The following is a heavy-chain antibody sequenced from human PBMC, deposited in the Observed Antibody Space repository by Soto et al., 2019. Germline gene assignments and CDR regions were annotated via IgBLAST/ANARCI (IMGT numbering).Heavy chain of an antibody. CDR2: IWSAGLT. CDR3: ASELPPDL. CDR1: GFTVSSKY. D-gene: IGHD2-15*01. V-gene: IGHV3-53*01. J-gene: IGHJ5*02. Sequence: VGSLRVSCAASGFTVSSKYMNWVRQAPGKGLEWVSIIWSAGLTYYADSVRGRFTISREISKNILFLQMNNLRAEDSAIYYCASELPPDLWGQGTLVTVSS.